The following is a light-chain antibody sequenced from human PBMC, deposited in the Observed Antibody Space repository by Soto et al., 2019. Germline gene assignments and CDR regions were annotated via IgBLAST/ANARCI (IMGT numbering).Light chain of an antibody. Sequence: HSALTQPASVSGSPGQSITISCTGTSSDVGSYNLVSWYQQYPGKAPKLMIYEGSKRPSGVSDRFSGSKSGNTASLTISGLQAEDEADYYCCSYAGSSTLFGGGTKLTVL. CDR1: SSDVGSYNL. CDR2: EGS. J-gene: IGLJ2*01. CDR3: CSYAGSSTL. V-gene: IGLV2-23*01.